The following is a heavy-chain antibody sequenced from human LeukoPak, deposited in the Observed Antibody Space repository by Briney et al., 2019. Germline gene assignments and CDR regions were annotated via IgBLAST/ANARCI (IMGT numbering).Heavy chain of an antibody. D-gene: IGHD6-19*01. CDR1: GYTLTGYY. CDR2: INPNSGDT. CDR3: ARGGPSRGSGFYYFDY. J-gene: IGHJ4*02. V-gene: IGHV1-2*02. Sequence: ASVKVSCKASGYTLTGYYMHWVRQAPGQGPEWMGWINPNSGDTHYAQKFQGRVTMTRDTSISTGYMELSRLTSDDTALYYCARGGPSRGSGFYYFDYWGQGTPVTVSS.